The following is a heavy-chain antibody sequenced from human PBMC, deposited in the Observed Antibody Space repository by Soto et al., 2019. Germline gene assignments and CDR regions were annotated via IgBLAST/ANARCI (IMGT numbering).Heavy chain of an antibody. J-gene: IGHJ4*02. CDR2: ITKSGDST. CDR1: GFPFRDYG. Sequence: GGSLRLSCAASGFPFRDYGMSWVRQTPGKGLEWVSLITKSGDSTYYADSVKGRFTISRDNSRSTLFLQMNSLRAEDTAVYYCARESVWDSGYGSFDYWGQGTLVTVSS. D-gene: IGHD5-12*01. CDR3: ARESVWDSGYGSFDY. V-gene: IGHV3-23*01.